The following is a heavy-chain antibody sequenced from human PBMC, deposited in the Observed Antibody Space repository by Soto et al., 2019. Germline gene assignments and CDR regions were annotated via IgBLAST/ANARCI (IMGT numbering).Heavy chain of an antibody. D-gene: IGHD6-13*01. CDR3: AMGSAAGPYNWFDP. Sequence: ASVKVSCKASGYTLTSYYLHWVRQAPGQGLEWMGIINPSDGSTHYAQKFQGRVTVTRDTSTSTVYMDLSSLRSEDTAVYYCAMGSAAGPYNWFDPWGQGTLVTVSS. CDR1: GYTLTSYY. V-gene: IGHV1-46*01. CDR2: INPSDGST. J-gene: IGHJ5*02.